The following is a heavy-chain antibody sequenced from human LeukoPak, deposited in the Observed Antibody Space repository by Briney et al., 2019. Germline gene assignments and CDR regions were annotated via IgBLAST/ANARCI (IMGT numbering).Heavy chain of an antibody. Sequence: GGTLRLSCAASGFTFSSYGMSWVRQAPGKGLEWVSAISGSGGSTYYADSVKGRFTISRDNSKNTLYLQMNSLNAEDTAVYYCAKVGASGTWYYYYYMDVWGKGTTVTISS. CDR1: GFTFSSYG. J-gene: IGHJ6*03. V-gene: IGHV3-23*01. CDR2: ISGSGGST. D-gene: IGHD6-13*01. CDR3: AKVGASGTWYYYYYMDV.